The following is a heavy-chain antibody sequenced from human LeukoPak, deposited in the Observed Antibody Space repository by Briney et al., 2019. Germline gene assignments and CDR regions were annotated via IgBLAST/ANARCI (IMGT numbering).Heavy chain of an antibody. CDR3: ARQGYYGSGKGFFDY. CDR1: GYSFTTYW. D-gene: IGHD3-10*01. J-gene: IGHJ4*02. CDR2: IYPGDSDT. V-gene: IGHV5-51*01. Sequence: GESLKISCKGSGYSFTTYWIAWVRQMPGKGLEWMGIIYPGDSDTRYSPSFQGQVTISADKSISTAYLQWSSLKASDTAMYYCARQGYYGSGKGFFDYWGQGTLVTVSS.